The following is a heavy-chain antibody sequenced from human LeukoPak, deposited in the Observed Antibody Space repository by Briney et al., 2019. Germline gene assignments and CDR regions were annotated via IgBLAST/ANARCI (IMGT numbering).Heavy chain of an antibody. CDR1: GFTFSSYG. J-gene: IGHJ4*02. Sequence: PGGSLRLSCAASGFTFSSYGMHWVRQAPGKGLEWVAFIRYDGSNKYYADSVKGRFTISRDNSKNTLYLQMNSLRAEDTAVYYCAKDVRYSGSYPAYFDYWGQGTLVTVSS. CDR2: IRYDGSNK. V-gene: IGHV3-30*02. CDR3: AKDVRYSGSYPAYFDY. D-gene: IGHD1-26*01.